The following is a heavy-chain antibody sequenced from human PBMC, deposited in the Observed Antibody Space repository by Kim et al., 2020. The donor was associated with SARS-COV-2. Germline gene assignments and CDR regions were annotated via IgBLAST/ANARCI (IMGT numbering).Heavy chain of an antibody. D-gene: IGHD3-10*01. CDR3: ARDPGYYGSGSYFAFDI. V-gene: IGHV1-69*01. Sequence: FQGIVTITADESTSTAYMELSSLRSEDTAVYYCARDPGYYGSGSYFAFDIWGQGTMVTVSS. J-gene: IGHJ3*02.